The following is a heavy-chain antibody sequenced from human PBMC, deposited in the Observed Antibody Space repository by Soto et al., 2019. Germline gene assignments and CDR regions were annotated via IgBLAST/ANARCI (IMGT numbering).Heavy chain of an antibody. V-gene: IGHV3-23*01. CDR3: AKVPLQATIFGVVIKPPFDYYYMDV. CDR1: GFTFSSYS. D-gene: IGHD3-3*01. Sequence: GGSLRLCCTASGFTFSSYSMYWVRQAPGKGLEWVSAINGSGGSTYYADSVKGRFTISRDNSKNTLYLQMNSLRAEDTAVYYCAKVPLQATIFGVVIKPPFDYYYMDVWGKGTTVTVSS. J-gene: IGHJ6*03. CDR2: INGSGGST.